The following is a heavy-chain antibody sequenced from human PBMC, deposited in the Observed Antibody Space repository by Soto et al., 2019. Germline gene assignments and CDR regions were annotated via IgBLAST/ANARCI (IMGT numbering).Heavy chain of an antibody. CDR3: ARHEDSYGSSYYYYGMDV. Sequence: GESLKISCKGSGYSFTSYWISWVRQMPGKGLEWMGIIYPGDSDTRYSPSFQGQVTISADKSISTAYLQWSSLKASDTAMYYCARHEDSYGSSYYYYGMDVWGQGTTVTVSS. CDR2: IYPGDSDT. CDR1: GYSFTSYW. J-gene: IGHJ6*02. V-gene: IGHV5-51*01. D-gene: IGHD5-18*01.